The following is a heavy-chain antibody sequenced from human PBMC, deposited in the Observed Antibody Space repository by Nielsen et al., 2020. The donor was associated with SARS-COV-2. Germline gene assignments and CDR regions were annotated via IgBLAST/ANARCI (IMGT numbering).Heavy chain of an antibody. Sequence: GESLKISCAASGFTFSRHAMNWVRQAPGKGLEWVSIIGAGGDNIYYADSVKGRFTISRDNSKNTVYLQMNSLRPEDTAVYYCAKDFWSSPNQVGPDYWGQGTLVTVSS. CDR2: IGAGGDNI. J-gene: IGHJ4*02. V-gene: IGHV3-23*01. CDR1: GFTFSRHA. D-gene: IGHD3-3*01. CDR3: AKDFWSSPNQVGPDY.